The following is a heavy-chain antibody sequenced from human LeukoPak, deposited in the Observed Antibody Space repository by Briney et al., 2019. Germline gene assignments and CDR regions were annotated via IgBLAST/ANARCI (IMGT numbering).Heavy chain of an antibody. V-gene: IGHV4-59*01. D-gene: IGHD5-12*01. Sequence: PSETLSLTCTVSGGSIRSYYWSWIRQPPGKGLEWIGYIYYSGSTNYNPSLKSRVTISVDTSKNHFSLKLSSVTAADTAVYYCARAGYSGSDFSVWGKGTTVTVSS. CDR1: GGSIRSYY. J-gene: IGHJ6*04. CDR3: ARAGYSGSDFSV. CDR2: IYYSGST.